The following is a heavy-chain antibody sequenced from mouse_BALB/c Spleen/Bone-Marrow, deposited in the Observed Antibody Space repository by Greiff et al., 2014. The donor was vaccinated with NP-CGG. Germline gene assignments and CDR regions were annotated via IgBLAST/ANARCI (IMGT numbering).Heavy chain of an antibody. J-gene: IGHJ3*01. CDR3: TGRYGWFAY. CDR2: IDPANGNT. CDR1: GFNIKDTY. Sequence: VQLQQPGAELVKPGASVKLSCTASGFNIKDTYMHWVKQRPEQGLEWIGRIDPANGNTKYDPRFQGKATITADASSNTAYLQLSSLTSEDTAVYYCTGRYGWFAYWGQGTLGTVSA. V-gene: IGHV14-3*02. D-gene: IGHD2-14*01.